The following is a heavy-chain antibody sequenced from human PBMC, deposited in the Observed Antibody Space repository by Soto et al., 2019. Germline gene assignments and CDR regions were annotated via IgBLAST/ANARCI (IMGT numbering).Heavy chain of an antibody. Sequence: QVQLVQSGAEVKKPGSSVKVSCKASGGTYSSYAISWVRQAPGQGLEWIGGIITIFGTANYAQKVQGRVTITADESNSTAYMEVSSLRSEDTAVYYCARAWKYCGFDSRRDYYYGMDVWGQGTTVTVSS. D-gene: IGHD5-12*01. V-gene: IGHV1-69*01. J-gene: IGHJ6*02. CDR3: ARAWKYCGFDSRRDYYYGMDV. CDR1: GGTYSSYA. CDR2: IITIFGTA.